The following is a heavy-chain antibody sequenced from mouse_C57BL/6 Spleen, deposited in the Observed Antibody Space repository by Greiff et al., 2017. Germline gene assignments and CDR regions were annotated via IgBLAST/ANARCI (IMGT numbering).Heavy chain of an antibody. CDR2: IDPSDSYT. D-gene: IGHD1-1*01. Sequence: VKLQQPGAELVMPGASVKLSCKASGYTFTSYWMHWVKQRPGQGLEWIGEIDPSDSYTNYNQKFKGKSTLTVDKSSSTAYMQLSSLTSEDSAVYYCARRGRHYYAMDYWGQGTSVTVSS. J-gene: IGHJ4*01. CDR3: ARRGRHYYAMDY. CDR1: GYTFTSYW. V-gene: IGHV1-69*01.